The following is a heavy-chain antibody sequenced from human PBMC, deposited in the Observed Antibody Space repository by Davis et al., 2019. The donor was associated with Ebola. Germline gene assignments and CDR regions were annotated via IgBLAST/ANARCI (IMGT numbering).Heavy chain of an antibody. J-gene: IGHJ4*02. Sequence: SVKVSCKASGYTFTSYGISWVRQAPGQGLEWMGRIIPILGIANYAQKFQGRVTITADKSTSTAYMELSSLRSEDTAVYYCARRPVVGYNYFDYWGQGTLVTVSS. V-gene: IGHV1-69*04. CDR3: ARRPVVGYNYFDY. CDR1: GYTFTSYG. CDR2: IIPILGIA. D-gene: IGHD5-24*01.